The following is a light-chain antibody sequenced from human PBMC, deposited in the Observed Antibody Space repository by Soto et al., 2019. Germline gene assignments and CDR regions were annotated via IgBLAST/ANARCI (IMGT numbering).Light chain of an antibody. CDR1: SSDVGSYNL. J-gene: IGLJ2*01. CDR3: ATWDGSLPAEV. Sequence: QSALTQPASVSGSPGQSITISCTGTSSDVGSYNLVSWYQQHPGKAPKLMIYEGSKRPSGIPDRFSGSKSGTSGTLDITGLQTGDEADYYCATWDGSLPAEVFGGGTKLTVL. CDR2: EGS. V-gene: IGLV2-14*02.